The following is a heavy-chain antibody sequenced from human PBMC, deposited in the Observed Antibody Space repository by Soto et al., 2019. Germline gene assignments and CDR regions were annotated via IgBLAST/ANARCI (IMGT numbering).Heavy chain of an antibody. V-gene: IGHV3-23*01. CDR2: ISGSGGST. CDR3: ADVDSSGYEPFDY. CDR1: GFTFSSYA. Sequence: QPGGSLRLSCAASGFTFSSYAMSWFRQAPGKGLEWVSAISGSGGSTYYADSVKGRFTISRDNSKNTLYLQMNSLRAEDTAVYYCADVDSSGYEPFDYWGQGTLVTVSS. J-gene: IGHJ4*02. D-gene: IGHD3-22*01.